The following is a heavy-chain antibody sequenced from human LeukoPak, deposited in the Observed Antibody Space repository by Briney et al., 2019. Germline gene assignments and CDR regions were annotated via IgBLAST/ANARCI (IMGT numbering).Heavy chain of an antibody. Sequence: PSQTLSLTCTVSGGSISSGGYYWSWIRQHPGKGLEWIGYIYYSGSTHYNPSLKSRVTISVDTSKNQFSLKLSSVTAADTAVYYCARVGSSSHRWSPPLYYFDYWGQGTLVTVSS. J-gene: IGHJ4*02. CDR1: GGSISSGGYY. V-gene: IGHV4-31*03. D-gene: IGHD6-13*01. CDR2: IYYSGST. CDR3: ARVGSSSHRWSPPLYYFDY.